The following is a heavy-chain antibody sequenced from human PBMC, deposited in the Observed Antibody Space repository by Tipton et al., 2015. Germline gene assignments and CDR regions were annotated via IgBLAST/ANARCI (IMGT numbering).Heavy chain of an antibody. CDR1: GGSISSYY. D-gene: IGHD4-23*01. Sequence: TLSLTCTVSGGSISSYYWSWIRQSPGKGLEWIGYISYSGTTNYNPSLKSRVTISVDTSKIQFFLNLSPVTASDTAVYYCARARGRHGGLFDSWGQGILVTVSS. CDR2: ISYSGTT. V-gene: IGHV4-59*01. CDR3: ARARGRHGGLFDS. J-gene: IGHJ4*02.